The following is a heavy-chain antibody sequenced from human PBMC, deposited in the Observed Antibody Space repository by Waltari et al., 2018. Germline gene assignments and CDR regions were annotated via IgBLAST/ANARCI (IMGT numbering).Heavy chain of an antibody. J-gene: IGHJ4*02. V-gene: IGHV3-7*01. Sequence: EVQVVESGVGLVQPGGSLRLSCAASGFTFGGYWMTWVRQAPGQGLEWVANIKEDGSDKEYADSVKGRFSISRDNAKDSLYLQMNSLRAEDTALYYCARSGMKFTFDYWGRGTPVIVSS. CDR2: IKEDGSDK. CDR3: ARSGMKFTFDY. CDR1: GFTFGGYW. D-gene: IGHD1-26*01.